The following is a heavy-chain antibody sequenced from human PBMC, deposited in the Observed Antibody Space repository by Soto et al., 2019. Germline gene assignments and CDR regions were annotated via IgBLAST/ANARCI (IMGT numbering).Heavy chain of an antibody. V-gene: IGHV4-34*01. D-gene: IGHD5-12*01. CDR1: GGSFSGYY. CDR3: ARGLVATIIAFDI. J-gene: IGHJ3*02. Sequence: SETLSLTCAVYGGSFSGYYWSWIRQPPGKGLEWIGEINHSGSTNYNPSLKSRVTISVDTSKNQFSLKLSSVTAADTAVYYCARGLVATIIAFDIWGQGTMVTVSS. CDR2: INHSGST.